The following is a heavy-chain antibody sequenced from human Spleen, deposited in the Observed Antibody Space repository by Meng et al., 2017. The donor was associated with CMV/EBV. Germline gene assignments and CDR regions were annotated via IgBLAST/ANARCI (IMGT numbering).Heavy chain of an antibody. CDR2: IDNSGST. J-gene: IGHJ4*02. V-gene: IGHV4-30-4*08. CDR1: GGSISSGGYY. D-gene: IGHD2-15*01. Sequence: SETLSLTCTVSGGSISSGGYYWTWIRQPPGKGLEWIGYIDNSGSTKYNPSLKRRVTISLDMSKNQFFLRLNSVTAADTASFYCARSVVVVPTYWGQGMLVTVSS. CDR3: ARSVVVVPTY.